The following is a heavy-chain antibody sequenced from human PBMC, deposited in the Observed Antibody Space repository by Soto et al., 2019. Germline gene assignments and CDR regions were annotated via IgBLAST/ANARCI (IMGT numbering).Heavy chain of an antibody. CDR3: ARWSYLDY. Sequence: GGSLRLSCAGSGFSFGSYALSWVRQAPGKGLEWVSTISGSDGKTFYADAVKGRFSISRDTSQNTLYLQMNSLRADGTAIYYCARWSYLDYWGQGTRVTVSS. J-gene: IGHJ4*02. V-gene: IGHV3-23*01. CDR2: ISGSDGKT. D-gene: IGHD3-3*01. CDR1: GFSFGSYA.